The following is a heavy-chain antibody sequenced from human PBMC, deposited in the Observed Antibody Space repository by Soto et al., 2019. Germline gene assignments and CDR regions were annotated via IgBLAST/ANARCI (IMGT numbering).Heavy chain of an antibody. V-gene: IGHV4-4*02. Sequence: ASETLSLTCAVSGGSFTSNNWWTWVRQPPGQGLEWIGEIYRTGSTNYNPSLKSRVTISLDKSENQFSLKVTSLTAADTAVYYCASQDPGTSVDYWGQGTLVTVSS. CDR2: IYRTGST. CDR3: ASQDPGTSVDY. D-gene: IGHD1-7*01. CDR1: GGSFTSNNW. J-gene: IGHJ4*02.